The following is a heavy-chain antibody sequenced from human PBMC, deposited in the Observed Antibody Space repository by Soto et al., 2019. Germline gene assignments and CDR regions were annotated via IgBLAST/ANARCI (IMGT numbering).Heavy chain of an antibody. Sequence: GGSLRLSCAAAGFTFCSYAMSWVRQAPGKGLEWVSAISGSGGSTYYADSVKGRFTTSRDNSKNTLYLQMNSLRAEDTAVYYCAKDRRSGWYLSQHWGQGTLVTVSS. J-gene: IGHJ1*01. CDR2: ISGSGGST. D-gene: IGHD6-19*01. CDR3: AKDRRSGWYLSQH. V-gene: IGHV3-23*01. CDR1: GFTFCSYA.